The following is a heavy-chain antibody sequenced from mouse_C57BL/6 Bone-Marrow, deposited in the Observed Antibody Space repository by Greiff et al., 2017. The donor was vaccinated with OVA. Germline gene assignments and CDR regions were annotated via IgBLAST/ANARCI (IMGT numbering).Heavy chain of an antibody. D-gene: IGHD4-1*01. J-gene: IGHJ2*01. CDR3: ARDALGRGFDY. CDR2: SRNKANDYTT. Sequence: EVNVVESGGGLVQSGRSLRLSCATSGFTFSDFYMEWVRQAPGKGLEWIAASRNKANDYTTEYSASVKGRFIVSRDTSQSILYLQMNALRAEDTAIYYCARDALGRGFDYWGQGTTLTVSS. V-gene: IGHV7-1*01. CDR1: GFTFSDFY.